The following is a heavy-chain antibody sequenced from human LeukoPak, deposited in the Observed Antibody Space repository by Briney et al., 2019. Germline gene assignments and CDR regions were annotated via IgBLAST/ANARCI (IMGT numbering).Heavy chain of an antibody. J-gene: IGHJ1*01. CDR1: GYSFTSYW. CDR2: IYPGDSDT. Sequence: GESLKISCKGSGYSFTSYWIAWVRQMPGKGLEWMGIIYPGDSDTRYSPSFQCQVTISAGKSISTAYLQWSSLKTSESPIIYGAXXXXXXXRXXXXYFHHXXXGXLXTVSX. CDR3: AXXXXXXXRXXXXYFHH. V-gene: IGHV5-51*01.